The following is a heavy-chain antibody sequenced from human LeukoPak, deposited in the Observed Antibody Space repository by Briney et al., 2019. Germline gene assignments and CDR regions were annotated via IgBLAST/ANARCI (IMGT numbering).Heavy chain of an antibody. J-gene: IGHJ6*02. V-gene: IGHV4-61*02. Sequence: SEALSLTCTVSGGSISSGSYYSSWIRQPAGRGVEWLGRIYTSGITNYNPSRKTRVTISVDTSKNQFSMKLSSVTAADTAVYYCAGDQGGTTWYYYGMDVWGQGTTVTVSS. CDR2: IYTSGIT. CDR3: AGDQGGTTWYYYGMDV. D-gene: IGHD1-7*01. CDR1: GGSISSGSYY.